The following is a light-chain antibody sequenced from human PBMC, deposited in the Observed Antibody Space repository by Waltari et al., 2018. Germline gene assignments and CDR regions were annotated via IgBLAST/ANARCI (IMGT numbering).Light chain of an antibody. Sequence: EIVLTQSPGTLSLSPGERASLPCRASQSINNNYLAWYQQKPGQPPKLLIYWASTRGSGVPDRFSGSGSGTDFTLTISSLQAEDVAVYYCQQYYITPPTFGQGTKVEIK. CDR3: QQYYITPPT. CDR1: QSINNNY. V-gene: IGKV4-1*01. CDR2: WAS. J-gene: IGKJ1*01.